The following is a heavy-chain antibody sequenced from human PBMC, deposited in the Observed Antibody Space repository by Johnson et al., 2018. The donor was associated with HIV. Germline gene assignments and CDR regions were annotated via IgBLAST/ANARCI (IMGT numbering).Heavy chain of an antibody. J-gene: IGHJ3*02. Sequence: QVQLVESGGGVVQPGGSLRLSCAASGFTFSSYGMHWVRQAPGTGLEWVAFIRYDGSNKYYADSVKGRFTISRDNSKNTLYLQMNSLRAEDTAVYYCAKDPPGVDDIHAFDIWGQGTMVTVSS. CDR3: AKDPPGVDDIHAFDI. CDR2: IRYDGSNK. V-gene: IGHV3-30*02. CDR1: GFTFSSYG. D-gene: IGHD3-9*01.